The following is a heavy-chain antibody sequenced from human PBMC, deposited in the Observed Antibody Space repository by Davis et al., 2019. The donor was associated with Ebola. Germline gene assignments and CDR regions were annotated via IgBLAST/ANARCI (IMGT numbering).Heavy chain of an antibody. CDR3: ARGDYAGSSFDY. CDR2: ISGSGGTI. CDR1: GFTFSDYY. J-gene: IGHJ4*02. Sequence: GGSLRLSCAASGFTFSDYYMSWIRQAPGKGPEWVSSISGSGGTIYYADSVKGRFTISRDNAKNSLYLQMNSLRAEDTAVYYCARGDYAGSSFDYWGQGTLVTVSS. V-gene: IGHV3-11*01. D-gene: IGHD4-17*01.